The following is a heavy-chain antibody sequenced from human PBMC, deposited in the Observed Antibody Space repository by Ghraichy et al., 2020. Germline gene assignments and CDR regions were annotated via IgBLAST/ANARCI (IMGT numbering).Heavy chain of an antibody. Sequence: SVKVSCKASGGTFSSYAISWVRQAPGQGLEWMGGIIPIFGTANYAQKFQDRVTITADESTSTAYMELSSLRSEDTAVYYCARDKVGPSYGYVGAFDIWGQGTMVTVSS. CDR2: IIPIFGTA. CDR3: ARDKVGPSYGYVGAFDI. V-gene: IGHV1-69*13. J-gene: IGHJ3*02. D-gene: IGHD5-18*01. CDR1: GGTFSSYA.